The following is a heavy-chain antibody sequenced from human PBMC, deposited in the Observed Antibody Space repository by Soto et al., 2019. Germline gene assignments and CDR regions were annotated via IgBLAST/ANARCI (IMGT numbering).Heavy chain of an antibody. V-gene: IGHV4-30-4*01. CDR2: IYYSGST. D-gene: IGHD2-15*01. CDR1: GGSISSGDYY. Sequence: PSETLSLTCSVSGGSISSGDYYWGWLRQPPGKGLEWIGYIYYSGSTYYNPSLKSRVTISVDTSKNQFSLKLSFVTAADTAVYYCARLKIVVVVAATDGWFDPWGQGTLVTVSS. CDR3: ARLKIVVVVAATDGWFDP. J-gene: IGHJ5*02.